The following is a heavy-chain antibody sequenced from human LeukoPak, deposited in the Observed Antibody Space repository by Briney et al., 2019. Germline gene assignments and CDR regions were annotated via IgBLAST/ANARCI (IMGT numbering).Heavy chain of an antibody. J-gene: IGHJ6*03. CDR1: GFTFSSYW. D-gene: IGHD6-19*01. V-gene: IGHV3-7*01. Sequence: PGGSPRLSCAASGFTFSSYWMSWVRQAPGKGLEWVANIKQDGSEKYYVDSVKGRFTISRDDAKNSLYLQMNSLRAEDTAVYYCARGGGSSGDYYYYMDVWGKGTTVTVSS. CDR3: ARGGGSSGDYYYYMDV. CDR2: IKQDGSEK.